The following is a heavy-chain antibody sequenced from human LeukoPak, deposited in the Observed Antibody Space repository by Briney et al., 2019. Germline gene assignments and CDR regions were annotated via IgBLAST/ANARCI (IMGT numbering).Heavy chain of an antibody. CDR3: VRGYSGYPYYLDY. Sequence: SETLSLTCTVSGGSISGYYWTWIRQPPGKGLEWIGYISYSGSTSSHPSLKSRVIISLDMSKSQFSLKLTSVTAADTAVYYCVRGYSGYPYYLDYRGQGALVTVSS. D-gene: IGHD5-12*01. CDR1: GGSISGYY. CDR2: ISYSGST. V-gene: IGHV4-59*08. J-gene: IGHJ4*02.